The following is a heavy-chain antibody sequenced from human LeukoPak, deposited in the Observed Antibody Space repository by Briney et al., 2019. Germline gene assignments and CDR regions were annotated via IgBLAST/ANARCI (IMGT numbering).Heavy chain of an antibody. Sequence: SETLSLTCSVSGASVSDGNYYWSWIRQPPGKGLEWIGYMFYSESTKYNPSLKSRVTISVDKSKNQFSLHMSSVTAADTAVYYCARYTHTFRFDPWGQGTLVTVSS. J-gene: IGHJ5*02. CDR3: ARYTHTFRFDP. CDR2: MFYSEST. CDR1: GASVSDGNYY. V-gene: IGHV4-61*01. D-gene: IGHD3-16*01.